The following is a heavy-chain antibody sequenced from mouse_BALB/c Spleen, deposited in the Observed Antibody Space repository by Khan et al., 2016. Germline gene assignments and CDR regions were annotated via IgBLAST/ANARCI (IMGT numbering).Heavy chain of an antibody. V-gene: IGHV14-4*02. CDR2: IDPENGDT. D-gene: IGHD1-2*01. CDR1: VFNIKDYY. Sequence: VQLQQSGAELVRSGASVKLSCTASVFNIKDYYMHWVKQRPEQGLEWIGWIDPENGDTEYAPKFQGKATMTADTSSNAAYLQFSSLTSEDSAVYYCNAIYYGSYYYFDYWGQGTTLTVSS. J-gene: IGHJ2*01. CDR3: NAIYYGSYYYFDY.